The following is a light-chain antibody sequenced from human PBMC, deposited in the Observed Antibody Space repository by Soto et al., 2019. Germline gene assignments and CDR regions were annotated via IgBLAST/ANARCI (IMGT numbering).Light chain of an antibody. CDR1: QSIGSW. CDR3: QQYNIYSS. CDR2: KAS. Sequence: DIPMTQSPSTLYASVGDRVTITCRASQSIGSWLAWYQQKPGKAPKVLIYKASSLESGVTSRFSGSGSGTEVTLTISSLKPDDVATYYCQQYNIYSSFGQGTKVEI. J-gene: IGKJ1*01. V-gene: IGKV1-5*03.